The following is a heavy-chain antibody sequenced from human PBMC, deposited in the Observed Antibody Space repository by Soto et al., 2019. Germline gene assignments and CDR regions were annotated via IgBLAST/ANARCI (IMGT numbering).Heavy chain of an antibody. CDR3: ARDRGYDAHDYYYNAMDV. CDR2: IRGFSPYT. CDR1: GFTFRTYT. V-gene: IGHV3-21*01. J-gene: IGHJ6*02. D-gene: IGHD2-15*01. Sequence: SMRLSCVASGFTFRTYTMNWVRQAPGKGLEWVSGIRGFSPYTFYSESVKGRFTISRDNAKNSLYLQMNSLRAEDTAVYYCARDRGYDAHDYYYNAMDVWGQGTTVTVSS.